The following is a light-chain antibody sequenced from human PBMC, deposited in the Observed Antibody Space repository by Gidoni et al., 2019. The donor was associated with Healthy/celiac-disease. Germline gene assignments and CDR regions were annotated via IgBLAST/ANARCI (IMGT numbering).Light chain of an antibody. Sequence: ETVFTQSPATLSLSPGDRATLSCRASQSVSSYLAWYQQKPGQAPRLLIYDASNRATGIPARFSGSGSGTDFTLTISSLEPEDFAVYYCQQRSNCPLTFGGGTKVEIK. CDR1: QSVSSY. CDR3: QQRSNCPLT. CDR2: DAS. J-gene: IGKJ4*01. V-gene: IGKV3-11*01.